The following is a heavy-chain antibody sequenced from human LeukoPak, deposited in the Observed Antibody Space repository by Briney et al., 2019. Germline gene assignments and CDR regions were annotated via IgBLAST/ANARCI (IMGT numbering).Heavy chain of an antibody. V-gene: IGHV5-51*01. J-gene: IGHJ4*02. CDR3: VRQPRVHTPDF. Sequence: GGSLKISCEGSGYTFTNFWIGWVRQMPGKGLEWMGIVSPSDSDTRYSPSFQGQVTISADKSITTAYLQWSSLKASDTATYYCVRQPRVHTPDFWGQGTLVTVSS. CDR1: GYTFTNFW. CDR2: VSPSDSDT. D-gene: IGHD1-1*01.